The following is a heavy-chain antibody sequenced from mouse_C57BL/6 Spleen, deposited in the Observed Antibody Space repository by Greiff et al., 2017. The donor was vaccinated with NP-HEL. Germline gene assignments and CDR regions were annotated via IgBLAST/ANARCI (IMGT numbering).Heavy chain of an antibody. Sequence: QVQLQQSGPELVKPGASVKISCKASGYAFSSSWMNWVKQRPGKGLEWIGRIYPGDGVTNYNGKFKGKATLTADKSSSTAYMQLSSLTSEDSAVYFCARRGYYGSRLWYFDYWGQGTTLTVSS. J-gene: IGHJ2*01. D-gene: IGHD1-1*01. V-gene: IGHV1-82*01. CDR3: ARRGYYGSRLWYFDY. CDR2: IYPGDGVT. CDR1: GYAFSSSW.